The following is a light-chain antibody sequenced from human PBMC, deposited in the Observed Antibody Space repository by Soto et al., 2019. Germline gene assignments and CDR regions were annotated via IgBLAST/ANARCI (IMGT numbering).Light chain of an antibody. J-gene: IGLJ3*02. CDR2: DDD. V-gene: IGLV6-57*01. Sequence: NFMLTQPQSVSESQGETVTISCTRSGGSITSNYVQWYQQRPGRSPSTLIYDDDQRPSGVPDRFSGSIDSSSNSASLTISGLMTEDEATYYCQSFDSSDQVFGGGTKVTVL. CDR1: GGSITSNY. CDR3: QSFDSSDQV.